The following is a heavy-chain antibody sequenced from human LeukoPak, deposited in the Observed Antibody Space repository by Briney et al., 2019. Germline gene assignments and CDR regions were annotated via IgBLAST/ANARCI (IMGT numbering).Heavy chain of an antibody. CDR3: ARGVMITFGGVAYYFVY. V-gene: IGHV4-34*01. Sequence: SETLSLTCAVYGGSFSGYYWSWIRQPPGRGLEWIGEINHSGSTNYNPSLKSRVTISVDTSKNQFSLKLSSVTAADTAVYYCARGVMITFGGVAYYFVYWGQGTLVTVSS. D-gene: IGHD3-16*01. J-gene: IGHJ4*02. CDR2: INHSGST. CDR1: GGSFSGYY.